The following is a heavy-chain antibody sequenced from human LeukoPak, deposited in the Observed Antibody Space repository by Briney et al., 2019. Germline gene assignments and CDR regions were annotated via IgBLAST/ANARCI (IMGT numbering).Heavy chain of an antibody. D-gene: IGHD4-23*01. CDR3: AKESGADYGGVDFDY. CDR2: IRYDGSNK. V-gene: IGHV3-30*02. CDR1: GFTFSSYG. J-gene: IGHJ4*02. Sequence: PGGSLRLSCAASGFTFSSYGMHWVRQAPGKGLEWVAFIRYDGSNKYYADSVKGRFTISRDNSKNTLYLQMNSLRAEDTAVYYCAKESGADYGGVDFDYWGQGTLVTVSS.